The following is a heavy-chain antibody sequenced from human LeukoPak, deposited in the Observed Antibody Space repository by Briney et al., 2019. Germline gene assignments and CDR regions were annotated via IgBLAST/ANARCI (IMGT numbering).Heavy chain of an antibody. CDR1: GGSISSSSYY. CDR2: IYYSGST. Sequence: SETLSLTCTVSGGSISSSSYYWGWIRQPPGKGLEWIGSIYYSGSTYYNPSLKSRVTISVDTSKNQFSLKLSSVTAADTAVYYCARTPPAFNYYDSSGYYPFDYWGQGTLVTVSS. CDR3: ARTPPAFNYYDSSGYYPFDY. D-gene: IGHD3-22*01. V-gene: IGHV4-39*07. J-gene: IGHJ4*02.